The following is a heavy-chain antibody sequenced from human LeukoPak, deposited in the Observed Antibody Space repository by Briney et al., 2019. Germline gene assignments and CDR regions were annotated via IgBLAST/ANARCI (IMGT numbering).Heavy chain of an antibody. CDR3: AKDFQWHDT. V-gene: IGHV3-23*01. CDR2: ISGGGGST. CDR1: GFTFSSYA. J-gene: IGHJ5*02. Sequence: GGSLRLSCAASGFTFSSYAMSWVRQAPRKGLEWVSAISGGGGSTYYADSVKGRFSISRGNSKNTLYLQMNSLRAEDTAVYYCAKDFQWHDTWGQGTLVTVSS. D-gene: IGHD6-19*01.